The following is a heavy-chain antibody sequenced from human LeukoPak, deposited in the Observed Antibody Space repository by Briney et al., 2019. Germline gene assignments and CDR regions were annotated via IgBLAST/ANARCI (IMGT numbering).Heavy chain of an antibody. J-gene: IGHJ4*02. CDR3: ARRPLYCSGGSCYGERGYFDY. CDR2: IIPILGIA. CDR1: GGTFSSYA. V-gene: IGHV1-69*04. D-gene: IGHD2-15*01. Sequence: SVKVSCKASGGTFSSYAISWVRQAPGQGLEWMGRIIPILGIANYAQKFQGRVTITADKSTSTAYMELSSLRSEDTAVYYCARRPLYCSGGSCYGERGYFDYWGQGTLVTVSS.